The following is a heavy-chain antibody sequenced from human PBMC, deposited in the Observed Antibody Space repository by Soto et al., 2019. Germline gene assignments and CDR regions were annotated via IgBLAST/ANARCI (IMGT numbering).Heavy chain of an antibody. CDR3: ARSVFP. CDR1: GGSISSGGYY. Sequence: QVQLQESGPGLVKPSQTLSLTCTVSGGSISSGGYYWSWIRQHPGKGLEWIGYIYYSGRTYYNPSLKSRATSSVDTPKHKFPLKLSSVTAAETAVYYCARSVFPWGQGTLVTVSS. V-gene: IGHV4-31*03. J-gene: IGHJ5*02. CDR2: IYYSGRT.